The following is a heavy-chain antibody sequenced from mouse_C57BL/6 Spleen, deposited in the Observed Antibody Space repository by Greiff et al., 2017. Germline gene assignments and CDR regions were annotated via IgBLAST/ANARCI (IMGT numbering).Heavy chain of an antibody. CDR1: GYAFSSSW. J-gene: IGHJ2*01. CDR2: IYPGDGDT. V-gene: IGHV1-82*01. Sequence: VQRVESGPELVKPGASVKISCKASGYAFSSSWMNWVKQRPGKGLEWIGRIYPGDGDTNYNGKFKGKATLTADKSSSTAYMQLSSLTSEDSAVYFCARHDYEGYWGQGTTLTVSS. CDR3: ARHDYEGY. D-gene: IGHD2-4*01.